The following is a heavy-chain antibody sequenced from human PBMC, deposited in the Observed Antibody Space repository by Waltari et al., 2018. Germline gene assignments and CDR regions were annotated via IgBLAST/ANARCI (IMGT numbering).Heavy chain of an antibody. CDR2: IFSIDEK. CDR1: GFSLSNARMG. V-gene: IGHV2-26*01. D-gene: IGHD3-22*01. Sequence: QVTLKESGPELVKPTETLTLTCTVSGFSLSNARMGVSWIRQPPGKALEWLAHIFSIDEKSYSTSLKSRLTISKDTSKSQVVLIVTNMDPVDTGTYYCARVYYDGSGYHYVDYWGQGTLVTVSS. CDR3: ARVYYDGSGYHYVDY. J-gene: IGHJ4*02.